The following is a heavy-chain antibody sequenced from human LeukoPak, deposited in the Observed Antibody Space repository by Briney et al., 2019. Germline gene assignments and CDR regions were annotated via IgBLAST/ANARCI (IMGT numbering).Heavy chain of an antibody. D-gene: IGHD3-16*01. V-gene: IGHV1-69*04. J-gene: IGHJ4*02. CDR3: ARDMMITFGDPSFDY. Sequence: SVKVSCKTSGGTFSRYVISWVRQAPGQGLEWMGRIIPILGIANYAQKFQGRVTIIADKSTSTAYMELSSLRSEDTAVYYCARDMMITFGDPSFDYWGQGALVTVSS. CDR1: GGTFSRYV. CDR2: IIPILGIA.